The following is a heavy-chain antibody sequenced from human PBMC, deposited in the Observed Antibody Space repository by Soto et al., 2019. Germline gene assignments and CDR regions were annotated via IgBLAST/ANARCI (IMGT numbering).Heavy chain of an antibody. V-gene: IGHV1-69*02. CDR1: GGTFSSYT. CDR2: IIPILGIA. J-gene: IGHJ4*02. D-gene: IGHD3-10*01. CDR3: ARGGRGYYGSGTPLYY. Sequence: QVQLVQSGAEVKKPGSSVKVSCKASGGTFSSYTISWVRQAPGQGLEWMGRIIPILGIANYEQKFQGRVTITADKSTSTAYMELSSLISEDTAVYYCARGGRGYYGSGTPLYYWGQGTLVTVSS.